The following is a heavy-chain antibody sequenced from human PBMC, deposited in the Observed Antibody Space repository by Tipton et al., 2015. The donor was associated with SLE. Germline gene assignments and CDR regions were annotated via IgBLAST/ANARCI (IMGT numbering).Heavy chain of an antibody. CDR2: TSGSGGST. CDR3: AKGGTYCSSTSCPWNY. CDR1: GFTFRSYA. Sequence: SLRLSCEASGFTFRSYAMSWVRQAPGKGLEWVSATSGSGGSTYYADSVKGRFTTSRDNSKNTLYLQMNSLRAEDTAVYYCAKGGTYCSSTSCPWNYWGQGTLVTVSS. V-gene: IGHV3-23*01. D-gene: IGHD2-2*01. J-gene: IGHJ4*02.